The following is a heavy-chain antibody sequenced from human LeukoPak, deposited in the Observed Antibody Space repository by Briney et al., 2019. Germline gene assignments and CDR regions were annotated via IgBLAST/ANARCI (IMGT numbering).Heavy chain of an antibody. Sequence: ASVKVSCKASGYTFTSYDINWVRQATGQGLEWMGWMNPNSGNTGYAQKFQGRVTMTRNTSISTAYMELSSLRSEDTAVYYCARTSYYYDSSGYYYEFDYWGQGTLVTVSS. J-gene: IGHJ4*02. CDR1: GYTFTSYD. CDR3: ARTSYYYDSSGYYYEFDY. CDR2: MNPNSGNT. D-gene: IGHD3-22*01. V-gene: IGHV1-8*01.